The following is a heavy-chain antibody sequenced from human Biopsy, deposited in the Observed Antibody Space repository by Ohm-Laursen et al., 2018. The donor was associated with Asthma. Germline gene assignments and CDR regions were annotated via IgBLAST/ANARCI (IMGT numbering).Heavy chain of an antibody. CDR2: ISIDGANK. CDR3: ARQVKSTVFVVSYKKFDF. D-gene: IGHD3-3*01. CDR1: GLTFSSYG. Sequence: SLRLSCAASGLTFSSYGMVWVRLAPGKGLEWVALISIDGANKFYADSVQGRFTISRDNSKNTLYLQMHSLKIEDTAVYFCARQVKSTVFVVSYKKFDFWGQGTLVAVSS. V-gene: IGHV3-30*03. J-gene: IGHJ4*02.